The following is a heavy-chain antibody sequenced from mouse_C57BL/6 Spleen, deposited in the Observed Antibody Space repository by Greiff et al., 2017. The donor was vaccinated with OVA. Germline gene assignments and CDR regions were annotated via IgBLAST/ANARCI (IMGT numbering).Heavy chain of an antibody. V-gene: IGHV1-78*01. CDR2: IYPRDGST. CDR3: ANLYPEYFDV. J-gene: IGHJ1*03. CDR1: GYTFTDHS. Sequence: VQRVESDAELVKPGASVKISCKVSGYTFTDHSIHWMKQRPEQGLEWIGYIYPRDGSTKYNEKFKGKATLTADKSSSTAYMQLNSLTSEDSAVYVCANLYPEYFDVWGTGTTVTVSS.